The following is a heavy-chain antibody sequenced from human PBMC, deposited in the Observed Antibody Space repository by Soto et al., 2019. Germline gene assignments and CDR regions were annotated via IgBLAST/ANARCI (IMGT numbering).Heavy chain of an antibody. CDR1: RFTFSTYA. D-gene: IGHD3-10*01. V-gene: IGHV3-23*01. Sequence: EVQLLESGGGLVQPGGSLRLSCAASRFTFSTYAMSWVRQAPGKGLEWVSDISGSGGNTYYADSVKGRFTISRDNSKNTLYLVMNSRRAEDTGVYYWGEAARVRGGGGVEPWGQGTLVTVSS. CDR3: GEAARVRGGGGVEP. CDR2: ISGSGGNT. J-gene: IGHJ5*02.